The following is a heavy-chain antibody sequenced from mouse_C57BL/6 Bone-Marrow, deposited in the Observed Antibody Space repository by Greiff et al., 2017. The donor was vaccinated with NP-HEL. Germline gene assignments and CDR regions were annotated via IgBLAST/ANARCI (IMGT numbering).Heavy chain of an antibody. CDR1: GYTFTDYY. V-gene: IGHV1-19*01. Sequence: VHVKQSGPVLVKPGASVKMSCKASGYTFTDYYMNWVKQSHGKSLEWIGVINPYNGGTSYNQKFKGKATLTVDKSSSTAYMELNSLTSEDSAVYYCAREAQEDYWGQGTSVTVSS. CDR2: INPYNGGT. CDR3: AREAQEDY. J-gene: IGHJ4*01.